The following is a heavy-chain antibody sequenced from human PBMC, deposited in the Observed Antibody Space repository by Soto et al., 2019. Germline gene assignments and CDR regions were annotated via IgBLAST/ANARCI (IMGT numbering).Heavy chain of an antibody. CDR1: GYNFTSYW. D-gene: IGHD3-22*01. V-gene: IGHV5-51*01. CDR3: ARSQFPITMIEVLDAFDI. J-gene: IGHJ3*02. CDR2: IYPGDSDT. Sequence: PGESLKISCKGSGYNFTSYWIGWVRQMPGKGLEWMGIIYPGDSDTRYSPSFQGRVTITADESTSTAYMELSSLRSEDTAVYYCARSQFPITMIEVLDAFDIWGQGTMVTVSS.